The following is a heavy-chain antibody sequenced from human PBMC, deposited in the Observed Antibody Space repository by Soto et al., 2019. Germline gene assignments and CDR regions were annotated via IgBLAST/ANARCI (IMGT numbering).Heavy chain of an antibody. J-gene: IGHJ5*02. V-gene: IGHV4-59*09. Sequence: GSTNYNPSLKSRATISVDTSKNQFSLKLNSVTAADTAVYYSARGGSGMVVALGWCDPWGQGTLVTVSS. CDR3: ARGGSGMVVALGWCDP. D-gene: IGHD2-15*01. CDR2: GST.